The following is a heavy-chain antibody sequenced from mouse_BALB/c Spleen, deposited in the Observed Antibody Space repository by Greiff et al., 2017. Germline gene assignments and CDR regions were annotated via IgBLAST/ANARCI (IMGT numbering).Heavy chain of an antibody. CDR1: GFSLTSYG. D-gene: IGHD2-1*01. CDR3: ASRNPLYYGNYGFAY. Sequence: VQLVESGPGLVQPSQSLSITCTVSGFSLTSYGVHWVRQSPGKGLEWLGVIWSGGSTDYNAAFISRLSISKDNSKSQVFFKMNSLQANDTAIYYCASRNPLYYGNYGFAYWGQGTLVTVSA. V-gene: IGHV2-2*02. CDR2: IWSGGST. J-gene: IGHJ3*01.